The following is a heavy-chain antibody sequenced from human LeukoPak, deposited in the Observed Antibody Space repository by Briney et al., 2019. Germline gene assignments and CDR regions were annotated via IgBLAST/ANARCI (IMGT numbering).Heavy chain of an antibody. CDR1: GFTFTSYA. Sequence: GGSLRLSCSASGFTFTSYAMSWVRQAPGKGLEWVSGISWNSGSIVYADSVKGRFTISRDNAKNSLYLQMNSLRAEDTALYYCAKDRDYDSSGYYIFRGYFDLWGRGTLVTVSS. CDR2: ISWNSGSI. J-gene: IGHJ2*01. V-gene: IGHV3-9*01. CDR3: AKDRDYDSSGYYIFRGYFDL. D-gene: IGHD3-22*01.